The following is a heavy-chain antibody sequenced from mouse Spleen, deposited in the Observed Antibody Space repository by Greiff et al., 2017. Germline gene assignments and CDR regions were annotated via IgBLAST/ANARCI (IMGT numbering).Heavy chain of an antibody. CDR2: IDPSDSYT. Sequence: QVQLQQSGAELVKPRASVKMSCKASGYTFTSYWMHWVKQRPGQGLEWIGTIDPSDSYTSYNQKFKGKATLTVDTSSSTAYMQLSSLTSEDSAVYYCTRSHYYGSSYDAMDYWGQGTSVTVSS. D-gene: IGHD1-1*01. V-gene: IGHV1S127*01. CDR1: GYTFTSYW. J-gene: IGHJ4*01. CDR3: TRSHYYGSSYDAMDY.